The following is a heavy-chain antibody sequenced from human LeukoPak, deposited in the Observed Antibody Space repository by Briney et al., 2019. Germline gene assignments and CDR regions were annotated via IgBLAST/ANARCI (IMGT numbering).Heavy chain of an antibody. CDR3: ARDFPGIAMAGTFYY. V-gene: IGHV1-18*01. J-gene: IGHJ4*02. CDR2: ISAYNGDT. Sequence: VSVKVSCKASGYTFTGYGISWVRQAPGLGLEWMGWISAYNGDTNYAQNLQGRVTMTTDTSTNTAYMELRSLRSDDTAVYYCARDFPGIAMAGTFYYWGQGTLVTVSS. CDR1: GYTFTGYG. D-gene: IGHD6-19*01.